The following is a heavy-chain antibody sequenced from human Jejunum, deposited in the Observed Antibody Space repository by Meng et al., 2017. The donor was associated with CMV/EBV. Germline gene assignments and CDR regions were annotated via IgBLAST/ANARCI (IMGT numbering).Heavy chain of an antibody. Sequence: SGFTFRRHWMHWVRQGPGKGLVWVARVNSGGSDISYADSVKGRFIISRDNAKNTLYLQMNSLRAEDMAVYYCVRAGSGNAYGLFDSWGQGTLVTVSS. CDR3: VRAGSGNAYGLFDS. D-gene: IGHD1-26*01. CDR2: VNSGGSDI. CDR1: GFTFRRHW. J-gene: IGHJ4*02. V-gene: IGHV3-74*01.